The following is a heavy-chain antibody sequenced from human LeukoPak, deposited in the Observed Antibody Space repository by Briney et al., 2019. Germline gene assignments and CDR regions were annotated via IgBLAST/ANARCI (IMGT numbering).Heavy chain of an antibody. J-gene: IGHJ5*02. CDR1: GFTFSSHS. D-gene: IGHD5-12*01. CDR2: ISSSSRYI. Sequence: GGSLRLSCAASGFTFSSHSMNWVRQAPGKVLEWVSSISSSSRYIYYADSVKGRFTISRDNDKNSLYLQMNSMRDEDTAVYYCAREVATILRFDPWGQGTLVTVSS. V-gene: IGHV3-21*01. CDR3: AREVATILRFDP.